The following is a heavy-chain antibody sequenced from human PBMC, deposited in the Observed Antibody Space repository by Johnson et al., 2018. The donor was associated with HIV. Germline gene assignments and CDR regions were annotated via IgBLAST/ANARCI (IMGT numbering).Heavy chain of an antibody. Sequence: MQLVESGGGLVQPGGSLRLSCAASGFTVSSNYMSWVRQAPGKGLEWVSVIYSGGSTYYADSVKGRFTISRDNSKNTLYLQMNSLRAEDTAVYYCARDPHYYDSNDVFDIWGQGTMVTVSS. CDR3: ARDPHYYDSNDVFDI. V-gene: IGHV3-66*01. J-gene: IGHJ3*02. D-gene: IGHD3-22*01. CDR2: IYSGGST. CDR1: GFTVSSNY.